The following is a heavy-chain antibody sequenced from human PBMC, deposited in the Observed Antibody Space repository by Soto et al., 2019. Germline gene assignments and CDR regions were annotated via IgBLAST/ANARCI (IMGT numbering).Heavy chain of an antibody. CDR3: ARLGDRVNYYYMDV. Sequence: QLQLQESGPGLMKPAETLSVTCTVSGGPISSSNHYWGWIRQPPGKGLEWIGSIYYIGSTYYNPSVQSRVTISVDTSKNQFSLKVKSVTAADTAVYFCARLGDRVNYYYMDVWGKGTTVTVSS. D-gene: IGHD6-13*01. J-gene: IGHJ6*03. CDR1: GGPISSSNHY. CDR2: IYYIGST. V-gene: IGHV4-39*01.